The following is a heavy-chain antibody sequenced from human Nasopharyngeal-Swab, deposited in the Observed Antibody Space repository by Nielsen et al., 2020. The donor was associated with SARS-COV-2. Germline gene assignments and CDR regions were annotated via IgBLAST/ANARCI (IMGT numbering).Heavy chain of an antibody. CDR3: ARVKGIAAANYYYGMDV. D-gene: IGHD6-13*01. Sequence: SETLSLTCAVYGGSFSGYYWSWIRQPPGKGLEWIGAINHSGSTNYTPSLKSRVTISVDTSKNQFSRKLSSVTAVDTAVYYCARVKGIAAANYYYGMDVWGQGTTVTVSS. CDR2: INHSGST. V-gene: IGHV4-34*01. J-gene: IGHJ6*02. CDR1: GGSFSGYY.